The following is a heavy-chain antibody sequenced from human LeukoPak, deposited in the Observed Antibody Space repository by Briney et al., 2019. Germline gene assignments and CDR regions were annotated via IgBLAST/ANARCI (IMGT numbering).Heavy chain of an antibody. CDR2: MSGSSDI. Sequence: PGGSLRLSCTASGFTFNRYWMSWVRQAPGKGLEWISSMSGSSDIYYADSVRGRFTISRDNAKNSLFLQMNSLRADDTAVYYCVRIPNSANFPNWFDPWGQGTLVTVSS. CDR1: GFTFNRYW. V-gene: IGHV3-21*01. J-gene: IGHJ5*02. CDR3: VRIPNSANFPNWFDP. D-gene: IGHD4/OR15-4a*01.